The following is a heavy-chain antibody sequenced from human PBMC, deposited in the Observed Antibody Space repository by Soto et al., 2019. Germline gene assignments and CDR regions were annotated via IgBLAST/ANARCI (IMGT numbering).Heavy chain of an antibody. J-gene: IGHJ4*02. CDR3: ASTIFGVAHY. CDR1: GGSISSSSYY. Sequence: PSETLSLTCTVSGGSISSSSYYWGWIRQPPGKGLEWIGSIYYSGSTYYNPSLKSRVTISVDTSKNQFSLKLSSVTAADTAVYYCASTIFGVAHYWGQRTPVTVSS. CDR2: IYYSGST. V-gene: IGHV4-39*01. D-gene: IGHD3-3*01.